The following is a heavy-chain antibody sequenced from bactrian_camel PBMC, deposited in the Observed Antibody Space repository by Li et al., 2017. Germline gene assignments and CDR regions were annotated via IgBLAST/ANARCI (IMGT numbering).Heavy chain of an antibody. CDR1: GVTHSRYC. Sequence: HVQLVESGGGSVQAGGSLNLSCVMTGVTHSRYCLGWFRQAPGKEREGVASIDQWDKIKYENTVKGRFTISKDNSENRLYLQMNNLKPEDTAIYYCAVDFEFGMTADQALAVLGTLFEYRSWGQGTQVT. D-gene: IGHD3*01. J-gene: IGHJ4*01. CDR3: AVDFEFGMTADQALAVLGTLFEYRS. V-gene: IGHV3S1*01. CDR2: IDQWDKI.